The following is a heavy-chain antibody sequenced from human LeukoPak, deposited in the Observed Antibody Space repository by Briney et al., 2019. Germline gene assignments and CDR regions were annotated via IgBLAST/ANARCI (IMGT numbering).Heavy chain of an antibody. CDR2: ISYDGINK. CDR1: GFTFSSYS. V-gene: IGHV3-30*03. J-gene: IGHJ2*01. Sequence: PGGSLRLSCAASGFTFSSYSMNWVRQAPGKGLEWVAVISYDGINKYYADSVKGRFTISRDNSKNTLYLQMNSLRAEDTAVYYCARDRSIVLMVYGSNWYFDLWGRGTLVTVSS. CDR3: ARDRSIVLMVYGSNWYFDL. D-gene: IGHD2-8*01.